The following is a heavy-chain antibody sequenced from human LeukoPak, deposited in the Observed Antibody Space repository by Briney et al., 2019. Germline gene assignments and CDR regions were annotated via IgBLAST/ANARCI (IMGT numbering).Heavy chain of an antibody. V-gene: IGHV4-34*01. J-gene: IGHJ6*02. CDR3: ARGRGRAVAGPIYYYYYGMDV. CDR1: GFTFSSYA. CDR2: INHSGST. D-gene: IGHD6-19*01. Sequence: GSLRLSCAASGFTFSSYAMSWVRQAPEEGLEWIGEINHSGSTNYNPSLKSRVTISEDTSKNQFSLKLSSVTAADTAVYYCARGRGRAVAGPIYYYYYGMDVWGQGTTVTVSS.